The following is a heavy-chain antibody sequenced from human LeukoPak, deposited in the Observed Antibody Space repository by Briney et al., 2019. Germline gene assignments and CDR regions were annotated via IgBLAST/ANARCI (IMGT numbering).Heavy chain of an antibody. J-gene: IGHJ6*03. V-gene: IGHV3-21*01. Sequence: SGGSLRLSCAASGFTFSSYGMNRVRQAPGKGLEWVASISSTGSYIYYADSGKGRFTISRDNAKKSLYLQMNSLRAEDTAVYYCARVVTVAWSERRPGYFYMDVWGKGTTVTVSS. CDR3: ARVVTVAWSERRPGYFYMDV. CDR2: ISSTGSYI. D-gene: IGHD1-1*01. CDR1: GFTFSSYG.